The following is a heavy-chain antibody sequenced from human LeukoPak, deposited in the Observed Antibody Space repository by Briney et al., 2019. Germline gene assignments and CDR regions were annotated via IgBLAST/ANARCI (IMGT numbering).Heavy chain of an antibody. CDR3: ARGYVVVPDAPEANWFDP. V-gene: IGHV4-34*01. Sequence: SETLSLTCAVYGGSFSGYYCSWIRQPPGKGLEWIGEINHSGSTNYNPSLKSRVTISVDTSKNQFSLKLSSVTAADTAVYYCARGYVVVPDAPEANWFDPWGQGTLVTVSS. J-gene: IGHJ5*02. CDR1: GGSFSGYY. D-gene: IGHD2-2*01. CDR2: INHSGST.